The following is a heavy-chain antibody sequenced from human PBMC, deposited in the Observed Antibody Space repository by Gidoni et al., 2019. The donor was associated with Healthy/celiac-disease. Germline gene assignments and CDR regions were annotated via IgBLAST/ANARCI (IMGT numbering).Heavy chain of an antibody. CDR1: GFTFSSYS. Sequence: EVQLVESGGGLVQPAGSLRLSCAPSGFTFSSYSMTWVRQAPGKGLEWVSYISSSSSTIYYADSVKGRFTISRDNAKNSLYLQMNSLRDEDTAVYYCASLTTTVRGYWGQGTLVTVSS. D-gene: IGHD4-17*01. CDR3: ASLTTTVRGY. V-gene: IGHV3-48*02. CDR2: ISSSSSTI. J-gene: IGHJ4*02.